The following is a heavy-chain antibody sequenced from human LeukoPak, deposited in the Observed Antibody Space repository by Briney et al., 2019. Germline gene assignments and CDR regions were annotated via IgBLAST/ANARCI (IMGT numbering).Heavy chain of an antibody. J-gene: IGHJ4*02. Sequence: TGGSLRLSCAASGFTFSSYGMHWVRQAPGKGLEWVAVISYDGSNKYYADSVKGRFTISRDNSKNTLYLQMNSLRAEDTAVYYCAREGIGTWVWGQGTLVTVSS. V-gene: IGHV3-30*03. D-gene: IGHD3-10*01. CDR3: AREGIGTWV. CDR1: GFTFSSYG. CDR2: ISYDGSNK.